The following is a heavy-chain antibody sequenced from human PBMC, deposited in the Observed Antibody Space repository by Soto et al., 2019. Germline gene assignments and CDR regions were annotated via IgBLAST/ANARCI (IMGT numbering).Heavy chain of an antibody. CDR1: GGSISSYY. CDR2: IYYSGST. V-gene: IGHV4-59*08. D-gene: IGHD2-2*01. Sequence: SETLSLTCTVSGGSISSYYWSWIRQPPGKGLEWIGYIYYSGSTNYNPSLKSRVTISVDTSKNQFSLKLSSVTAADTAVYYCATFERAAASFYYYYGMDVWGQGTTVTVSS. CDR3: ATFERAAASFYYYYGMDV. J-gene: IGHJ6*02.